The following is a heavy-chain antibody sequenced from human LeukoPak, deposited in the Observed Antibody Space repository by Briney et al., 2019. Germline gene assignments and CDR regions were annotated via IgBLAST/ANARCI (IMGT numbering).Heavy chain of an antibody. V-gene: IGHV3-7*01. CDR1: GFTFSSYW. CDR2: IKQDGSEF. J-gene: IGHJ4*02. D-gene: IGHD5/OR15-5a*01. Sequence: HPGGSLRLSCAASGFTFSSYWMSWVRQVPGKGPEWVANIKQDGSEFYYVDSVKGRFTISRDNAKNSLHLQMNSLRAEDTAVYYCARDKVSGPTLLDYWGQGTLVTVSS. CDR3: ARDKVSGPTLLDY.